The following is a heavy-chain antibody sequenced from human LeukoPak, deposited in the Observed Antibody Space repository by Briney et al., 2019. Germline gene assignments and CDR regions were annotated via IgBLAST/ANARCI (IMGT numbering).Heavy chain of an antibody. CDR2: ISGDGGST. V-gene: IGHV3-43*02. Sequence: PGGSLRLSCAASGFTFSSYSMNWVRQAPGKGLEWVSLISGDGGSTYYADSVKGRFTISRDNSKNSLYLQMNSLRTEDTALYYCAKGQFLDYWGQGTLVTVSS. CDR1: GFTFSSYS. CDR3: AKGQFLDY. J-gene: IGHJ4*02.